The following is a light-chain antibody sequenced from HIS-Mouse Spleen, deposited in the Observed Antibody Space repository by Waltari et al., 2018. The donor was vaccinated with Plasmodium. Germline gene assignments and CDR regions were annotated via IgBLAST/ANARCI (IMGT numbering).Light chain of an antibody. V-gene: IGLV2-14*03. Sequence: QSALTQPASVSGSPGQSITISCPGTSSDVGGYNSVSWYQQHPGKAPKLMIYDVSNRPSGVSNRFSGSKSGNTASLTISGLQAEDEADYYCSSYTSSSTRVFGTGTKVTVL. J-gene: IGLJ1*01. CDR2: DVS. CDR3: SSYTSSSTRV. CDR1: SSDVGGYNS.